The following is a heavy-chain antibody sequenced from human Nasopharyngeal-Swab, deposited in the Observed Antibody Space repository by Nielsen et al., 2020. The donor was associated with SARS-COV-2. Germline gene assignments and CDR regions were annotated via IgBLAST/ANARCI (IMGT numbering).Heavy chain of an antibody. CDR2: IIPIFSTA. CDR3: ASNSGCSSTSCPIDRLVYGMDV. J-gene: IGHJ6*02. V-gene: IGHV1-69*13. CDR1: GGTFSSYA. Sequence: SVKVSCKASGGTFSSYAISWVRQAPGQGLEWMGGIIPIFSTANYAQKFQGRVTITADESTSTAYMELSSLRSEDTAVYYCASNSGCSSTSCPIDRLVYGMDVWGQGTTVTVSS. D-gene: IGHD2-2*01.